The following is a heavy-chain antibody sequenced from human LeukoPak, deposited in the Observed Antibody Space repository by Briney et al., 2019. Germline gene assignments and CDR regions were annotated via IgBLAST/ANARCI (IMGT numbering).Heavy chain of an antibody. D-gene: IGHD6-13*01. CDR1: GYTFTGYY. CDR2: INPNSGGT. V-gene: IGHV1-2*02. J-gene: IGHJ5*02. Sequence: ASVKVSCKASGYTFTGYYMHWVRQAPGQGLEWMGWINPNSGGTNYAQKFQGRVTMTRDTSISTAYMELSRLRSDDTAVYYCARSRLVAAAGKGKGWFDPWGQGTLVTVSS. CDR3: ARSRLVAAAGKGKGWFDP.